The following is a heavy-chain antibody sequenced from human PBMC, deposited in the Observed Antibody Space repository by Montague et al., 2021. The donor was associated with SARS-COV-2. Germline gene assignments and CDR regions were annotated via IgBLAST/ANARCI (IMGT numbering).Heavy chain of an antibody. J-gene: IGHJ4*02. Sequence: SETLSLTCTVSGGSIRSTTFYWGWIRQSPGKGLEWIGNIYEGDTTYYNPSLKSRVAISLDTPNNQFSLKLTSLIVADTAIYYCVTPGKTAVAGQFDYWGPGILVTVSS. CDR1: GGSIRSTTFY. D-gene: IGHD6-19*01. CDR3: VTPGKTAVAGQFDY. CDR2: IYEGDTT. V-gene: IGHV4-39*07.